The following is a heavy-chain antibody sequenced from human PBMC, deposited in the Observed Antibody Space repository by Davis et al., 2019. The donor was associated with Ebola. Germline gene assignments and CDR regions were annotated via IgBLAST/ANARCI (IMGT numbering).Heavy chain of an antibody. V-gene: IGHV1-69*06. Sequence: AASVKVSCKASGGTFSSYAISWVRQAPGQGLEWMGGIIPIFGTANYAQKFQGRVTITADKSTSTAYMELSSLRSEDTAVYYCAREGYSNYEDWYFDLWGRGTLVTVSS. D-gene: IGHD4-11*01. CDR2: IIPIFGTA. J-gene: IGHJ2*01. CDR1: GGTFSSYA. CDR3: AREGYSNYEDWYFDL.